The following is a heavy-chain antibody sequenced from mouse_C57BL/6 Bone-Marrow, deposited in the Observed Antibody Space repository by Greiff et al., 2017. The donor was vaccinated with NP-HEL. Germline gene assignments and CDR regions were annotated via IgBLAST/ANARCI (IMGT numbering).Heavy chain of an antibody. CDR1: GFTFSSYG. V-gene: IGHV5-6*01. J-gene: IGHJ2*01. Sequence: EVMLVESGGDLVKPGGSLKLSCAASGFTFSSYGMSWVRQTPDKRLEWVATISSGGSYTYYPDSVKGRFTISRENAKNTLYLQMSSLKSEDTAMYYCARHYYSNYFDYWGQGTTLTVSS. CDR2: ISSGGSYT. CDR3: ARHYYSNYFDY. D-gene: IGHD2-5*01.